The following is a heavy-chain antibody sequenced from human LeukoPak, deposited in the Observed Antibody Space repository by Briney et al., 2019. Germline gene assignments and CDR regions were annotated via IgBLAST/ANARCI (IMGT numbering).Heavy chain of an antibody. V-gene: IGHV4-39*07. D-gene: IGHD4-23*01. CDR1: GGSISSSSYY. CDR3: ARGIYGGNSENYFDY. J-gene: IGHJ4*02. Sequence: SETLSLTCTVSGGSISSSSYYWGWIRQPPGKGLEWIGSIYYSGSTYYNPSLKSRVTISVDTSKNQFSLKLSSVTAADTAVYYCARGIYGGNSENYFDYWGQGTLVTVSS. CDR2: IYYSGST.